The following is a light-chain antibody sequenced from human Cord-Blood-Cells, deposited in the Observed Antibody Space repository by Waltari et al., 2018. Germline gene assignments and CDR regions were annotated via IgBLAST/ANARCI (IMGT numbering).Light chain of an antibody. V-gene: IGLV3-21*02. CDR3: QVWDSSSDHYVV. CDR1: KMGSKS. CDR2: DDS. Sequence: SYVLTQPPSVAVAPGQTARTNLGGNKMGSKSDHLYPQKPGTAPVLVVYDDSDRPSGIPERFSGSNSGNTATLTISRVEAGDEADYYCQVWDSSSDHYVVFGGGTKLTVL. J-gene: IGLJ2*01.